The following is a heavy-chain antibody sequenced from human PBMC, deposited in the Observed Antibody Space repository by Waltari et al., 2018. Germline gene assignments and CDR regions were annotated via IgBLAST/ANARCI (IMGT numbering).Heavy chain of an antibody. CDR2: ISGGGDGT. V-gene: IGHV3-23*01. CDR3: AKDGYGSADY. Sequence: EVQLLESGGGLVQPGGSLRLPCAASGFIFSDYTLNWVRQAPGKGLSRFSGISGGGDGTYYADSVKGRFTTSRDNSKKTLYLQMSSLRVEDTAIYYCAKDGYGSADYWGQRTLVTVSS. CDR1: GFIFSDYT. J-gene: IGHJ4*02. D-gene: IGHD3-10*01.